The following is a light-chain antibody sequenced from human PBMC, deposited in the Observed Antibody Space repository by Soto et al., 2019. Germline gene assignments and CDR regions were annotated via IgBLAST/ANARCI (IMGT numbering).Light chain of an antibody. CDR2: AVS. V-gene: IGLV2-8*01. CDR3: SSYAGGNNYV. J-gene: IGLJ1*01. Sequence: QSVLTQPPSASGSPGQSVTISCTGTSSDVGGYKYVSWYQQYPGKAPKLMIYAVSKRPSGVPDRFSGSKSGNTASLTVSGLQAEDEADYYCSSYAGGNNYVFXTGTKVTVL. CDR1: SSDVGGYKY.